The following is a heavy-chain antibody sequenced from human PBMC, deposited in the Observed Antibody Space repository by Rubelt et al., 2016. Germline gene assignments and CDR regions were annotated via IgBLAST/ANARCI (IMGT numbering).Heavy chain of an antibody. CDR2: IRQDGVET. CDR3: ARDVTPEYNRAWFDAFDI. J-gene: IGHJ3*02. D-gene: IGHD1-14*01. V-gene: IGHV3-7*03. Sequence: EVQLVESGGGLVQPGGSLRLSCAASGFTFGNHWMSWIRQAPGKGLEWVANIRQDGVETYYVDSVKGRFTISRDNAKSSLFLEMNSLRAEETAVYYWARDVTPEYNRAWFDAFDIWGQGTMVTVSS. CDR1: GFTFGNHW.